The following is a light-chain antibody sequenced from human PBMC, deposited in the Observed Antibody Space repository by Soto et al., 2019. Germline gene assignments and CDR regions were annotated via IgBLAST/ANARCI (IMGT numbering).Light chain of an antibody. CDR1: QSLVYSDGNTY. J-gene: IGKJ4*02. CDR2: KVS. CDR3: MQTTHWPVT. V-gene: IGKV2-30*01. Sequence: DVVMTQSPLSLPVTLGQPASISCRSSQSLVYSDGNTYLNWFQQRPGQSPRRLIYKVSYRDSGVPDRFRGSGSGTDYTLKISRVEADDVWHYYCMQTTHWPVTFGGGTKVEIK.